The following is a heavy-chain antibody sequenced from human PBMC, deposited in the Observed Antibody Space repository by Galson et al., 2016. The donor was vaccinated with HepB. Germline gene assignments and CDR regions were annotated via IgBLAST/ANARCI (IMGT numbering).Heavy chain of an antibody. CDR3: ATGIVVAGRMYYYYMDV. J-gene: IGHJ6*03. Sequence: SETLSLTCNVSGDSISGTNYYWGWIRQPPGRGVEWIGSIYYTGSTNYSPSLESRVTISVDTSKNHLSLSLSSVTAADTAVYYCATGIVVAGRMYYYYMDVWGKGTSVTVSS. CDR2: IYYTGST. CDR1: GDSISGTNYY. D-gene: IGHD6-19*01. V-gene: IGHV4-39*01.